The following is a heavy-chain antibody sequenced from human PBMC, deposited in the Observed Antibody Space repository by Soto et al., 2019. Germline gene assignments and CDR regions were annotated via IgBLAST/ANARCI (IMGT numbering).Heavy chain of an antibody. CDR2: IIPIFGTA. V-gene: IGHV1-69*12. Sequence: QVQLVQSGAEVKKPGSSVKVSCKASGGTFSSYAISWVRQAPGQGLEWMGGIIPIFGTANYAQKFQGRVTITADESTGTAYMELGSLRSEDTAVYYCAVVLVPAGRGYYCYGMDVWGQGTTVTVSS. CDR3: AVVLVPAGRGYYCYGMDV. J-gene: IGHJ6*02. CDR1: GGTFSSYA. D-gene: IGHD2-2*01.